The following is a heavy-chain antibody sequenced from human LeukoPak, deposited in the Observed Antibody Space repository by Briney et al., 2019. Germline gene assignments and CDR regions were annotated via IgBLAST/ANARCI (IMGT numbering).Heavy chain of an antibody. D-gene: IGHD3-10*01. J-gene: IGHJ5*02. CDR1: GGSISSYY. V-gene: IGHV4-59*01. CDR3: ARDRGGGAGLFDP. Sequence: SETLSLTCTVSGGSISSYYWSWIRQPPGKGLEWIGYIYYGGSTNYNPSLKSRVTISVDTSKNQFSLKLSSVTAADTAVYYCARDRGGGAGLFDPWGQGTLVTVSS. CDR2: IYYGGST.